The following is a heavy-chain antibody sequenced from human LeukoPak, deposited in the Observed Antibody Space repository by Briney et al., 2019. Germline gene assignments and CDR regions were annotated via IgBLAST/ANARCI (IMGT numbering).Heavy chain of an antibody. Sequence: GGSLRLSCSASGFTFGDHAMSWVRQAPGKGREWVGFIRSKGYGGTTEYAASVEGRFSLSRDDSKSFVYLQMSSLKTEDTDVYYCTRVRSGNDFDYWGQGTLVTVSS. J-gene: IGHJ4*02. CDR2: IRSKGYGGTT. D-gene: IGHD3-10*01. CDR3: TRVRSGNDFDY. CDR1: GFTFGDHA. V-gene: IGHV3-49*04.